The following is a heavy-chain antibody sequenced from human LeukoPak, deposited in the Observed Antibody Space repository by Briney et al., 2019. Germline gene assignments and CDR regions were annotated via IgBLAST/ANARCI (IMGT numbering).Heavy chain of an antibody. CDR3: AKRGSSGYNYFDY. Sequence: GGSLRLSCAASGFTFSNYAMSWVRQAPGKGLEWVSAISGSGGSTYYADSVKGRFTISRDNSMNTLYLQMNSLRAEDTAVYYCAKRGSSGYNYFDYWGQGTLVTVSS. J-gene: IGHJ4*02. CDR1: GFTFSNYA. CDR2: ISGSGGST. D-gene: IGHD3-22*01. V-gene: IGHV3-23*01.